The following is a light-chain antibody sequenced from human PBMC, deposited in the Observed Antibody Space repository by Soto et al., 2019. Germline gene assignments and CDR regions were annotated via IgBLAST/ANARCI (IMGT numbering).Light chain of an antibody. V-gene: IGLV2-8*01. CDR3: SSSAATNSFLL. CDR2: EVN. CDR1: SSDIGGYNS. J-gene: IGLJ3*02. Sequence: QSALTQPPSASGSPGQSVTISCTGTSSDIGGYNSVSWYQQHPGKAPKLMIYEVNKRPLGVPERFSGSKSGNTASLTVSGPQADDEAVFYCSSSAATNSFLLSGGGTNLPVL.